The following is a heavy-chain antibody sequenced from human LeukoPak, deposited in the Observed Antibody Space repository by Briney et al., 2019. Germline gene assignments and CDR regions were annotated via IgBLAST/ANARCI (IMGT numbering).Heavy chain of an antibody. CDR2: INPNSGGT. D-gene: IGHD6-19*01. Sequence: ASVKVSCKASGYTFTGYYMHWVRQAPGQGLEWMGWINPNSGGTNYAQKFQGRVTMTRDTSISTAYMELSRLRSDDTAVYYCARDDGIAVIFDYWGQGTLVTVSS. CDR3: ARDDGIAVIFDY. CDR1: GYTFTGYY. V-gene: IGHV1-2*02. J-gene: IGHJ4*02.